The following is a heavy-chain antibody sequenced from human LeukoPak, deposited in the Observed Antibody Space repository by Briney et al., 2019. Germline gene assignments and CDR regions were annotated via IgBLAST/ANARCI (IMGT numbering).Heavy chain of an antibody. Sequence: ASVKVSCKVSGYTLTELSMHWVRQAPGQGLEWMGWINPNSGGTNYAQKFQGRVTMTRDTSISTAYMELSRLRSDDTAVYYCARDYYDSSGYSDAFDIWGQGTMVTVSS. V-gene: IGHV1-2*02. CDR1: GYTLTELS. J-gene: IGHJ3*02. D-gene: IGHD3-22*01. CDR3: ARDYYDSSGYSDAFDI. CDR2: INPNSGGT.